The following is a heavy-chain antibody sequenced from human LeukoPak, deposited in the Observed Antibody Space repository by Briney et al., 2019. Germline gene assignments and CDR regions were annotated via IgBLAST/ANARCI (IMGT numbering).Heavy chain of an antibody. CDR1: GDSISSSSYY. Sequence: SETLSLTCTVSGDSISSSSYYWGWIRQPPGKGLEWIASIYFSGSTYYNPSLKSRVTISVDTSKNHFSLKLNSVTAADTAVYFCARGPYSYDSSGAFDIWGQGTMVTVSS. CDR2: IYFSGST. J-gene: IGHJ3*02. CDR3: ARGPYSYDSSGAFDI. V-gene: IGHV4-39*02. D-gene: IGHD3-22*01.